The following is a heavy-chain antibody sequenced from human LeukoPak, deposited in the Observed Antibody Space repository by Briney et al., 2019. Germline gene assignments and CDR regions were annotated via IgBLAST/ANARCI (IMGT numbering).Heavy chain of an antibody. CDR2: ITWNSNGI. J-gene: IGHJ4*02. CDR3: AQDKGKTGTGTIDS. V-gene: IGHV3-9*01. CDR1: GFSFNDYA. Sequence: PGGSLRLSCAASGFSFNDYAMHWVRQAPGKGLEWVSGITWNSNGIAYADSVKGRFTISRDNAKNSLYVQIDSLRPEDTAFYYCAQDKGKTGTGTIDSWGQGTLVTVSS. D-gene: IGHD1-1*01.